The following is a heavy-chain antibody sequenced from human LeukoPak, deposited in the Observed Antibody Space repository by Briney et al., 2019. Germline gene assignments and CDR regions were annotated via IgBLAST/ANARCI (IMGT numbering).Heavy chain of an antibody. V-gene: IGHV4-34*01. CDR1: GGSFSGYY. CDR3: ARSQFYGSGSYQGRWFDP. Sequence: SETLSLTCAVYGGSFSGYYWSWIRQPPGKGLEWIGEINHSGSTNYNPSLKSRVTISVDTSKNQFSLKLSSVTAADTAVYYCARSQFYGSGSYQGRWFDPWGQGTLSPSPQ. CDR2: INHSGST. D-gene: IGHD3-10*01. J-gene: IGHJ5*02.